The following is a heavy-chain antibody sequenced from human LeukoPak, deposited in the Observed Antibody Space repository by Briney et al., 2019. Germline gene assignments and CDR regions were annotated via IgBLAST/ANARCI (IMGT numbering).Heavy chain of an antibody. CDR3: ARRDGYNWRRNNWFDP. Sequence: PSETLSLTCAVYGGSFSGYYWSWIRQPLGKGLEWIGEINHSGSTNYNPSLKSRVTISVDTSKNQFSLKLSSVTAADTAVYYCARRDGYNWRRNNWFDPWGQGTLVTVSS. CDR1: GGSFSGYY. D-gene: IGHD5-24*01. V-gene: IGHV4-34*01. J-gene: IGHJ5*02. CDR2: INHSGST.